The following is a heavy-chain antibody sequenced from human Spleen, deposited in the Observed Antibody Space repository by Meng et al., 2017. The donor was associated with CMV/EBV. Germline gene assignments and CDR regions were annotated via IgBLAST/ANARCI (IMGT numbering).Heavy chain of an antibody. Sequence: GGSLRLSCAASGFIFDDYGLSWVRQAPGKGLEWVSGINWNSGSTGYADSVKGRFTISRDIAKKSLYLQMKSLRAEDTALYYCARSWQGRFDYWGQGTLVTVSS. CDR2: INWNSGST. CDR3: ARSWQGRFDY. CDR1: GFIFDDYG. V-gene: IGHV3-20*04. J-gene: IGHJ4*02. D-gene: IGHD3-10*01.